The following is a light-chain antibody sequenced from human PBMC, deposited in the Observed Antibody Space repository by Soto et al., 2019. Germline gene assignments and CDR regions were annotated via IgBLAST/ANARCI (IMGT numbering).Light chain of an antibody. CDR2: SAS. V-gene: IGKV3-20*01. Sequence: EIVLTQSPGTLSLSPGERATLSCRAIQTVSSNYLAWYQQEPGQAPRLLIYSASTRATGIPDRFSGSGSGTDFTLTISRLEPEDFAVYYCQQYGTSPLTFGGGTKVDIK. CDR1: QTVSSNY. J-gene: IGKJ4*01. CDR3: QQYGTSPLT.